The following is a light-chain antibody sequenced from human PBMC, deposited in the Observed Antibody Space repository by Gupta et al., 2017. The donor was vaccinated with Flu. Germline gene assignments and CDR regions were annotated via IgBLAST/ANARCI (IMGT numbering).Light chain of an antibody. CDR2: DVN. CDR3: NSYGASPV. Sequence: SALTQPRSVSGSPGQSVAISCTGTSNDVGAYDYVSWYQQHPGQAPKLIIYDVNKRPSGVPDRFSGSKSGNTAPLTISGLEAEDEDYYHPNSYGASPVFGGGTRLTVL. CDR1: SNDVGAYDY. J-gene: IGLJ2*01. V-gene: IGLV2-11*01.